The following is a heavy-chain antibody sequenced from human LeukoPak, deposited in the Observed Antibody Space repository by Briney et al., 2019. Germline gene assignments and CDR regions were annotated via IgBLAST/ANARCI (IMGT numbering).Heavy chain of an antibody. J-gene: IGHJ5*02. D-gene: IGHD3-16*01. V-gene: IGHV4-59*08. CDR1: GGXISSYY. CDR2: IYYSGST. Sequence: PSETLSLTCTVSGGXISSYYWSWIRKPPGKGLEWIGYIYYSGSTNYNPSLKSRVTISVDTSKNQFSLKLSSVTAADTAVYYCARHDYGDWFDPWGQGTLVTVSS. CDR3: ARHDYGDWFDP.